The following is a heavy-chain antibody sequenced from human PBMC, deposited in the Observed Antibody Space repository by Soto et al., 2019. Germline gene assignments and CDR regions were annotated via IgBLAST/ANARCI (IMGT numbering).Heavy chain of an antibody. CDR1: GGSISSSDYY. CDR3: ARRDMWYYDRSGYSPFDS. CDR2: ISYSGGT. Sequence: SETLSLTCTVSGGSISSSDYYWGWIRQPPGKGLEWIGSISYSGGTYYNSSLRSRVTISIDTSKNQFSLKLSSVTAADTAVYYCARRDMWYYDRSGYSPFDSWDQGALVTVSS. V-gene: IGHV4-39*01. D-gene: IGHD3-22*01. J-gene: IGHJ4*02.